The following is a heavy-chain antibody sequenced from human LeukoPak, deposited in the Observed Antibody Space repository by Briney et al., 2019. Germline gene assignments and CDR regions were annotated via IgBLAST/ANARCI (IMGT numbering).Heavy chain of an antibody. J-gene: IGHJ4*02. V-gene: IGHV3-23*01. Sequence: PGGSLRLSCAASGFTFSNYGMSWVRQAPGKGLEWVSSISGSGGSTYYADSVKGRFTISRDNSKNTLFLQMNSLRAEDTAVYYCAKDYDFWKGSFDYWGQGTLVTVSS. CDR3: AKDYDFWKGSFDY. CDR1: GFTFSNYG. CDR2: ISGSGGST. D-gene: IGHD3-3*01.